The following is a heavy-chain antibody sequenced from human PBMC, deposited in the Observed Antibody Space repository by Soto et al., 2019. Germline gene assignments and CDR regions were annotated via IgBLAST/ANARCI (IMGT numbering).Heavy chain of an antibody. CDR2: VSPNSAST. D-gene: IGHD6-6*01. CDR1: GYTFTTYD. V-gene: IGHV1-8*01. CDR3: ARGGYSSSWEFDF. Sequence: ASVKVSCKASGYTFTTYDINWVRQATGQGLEWMGWVSPNSASTGFAQKFHGRNTMTTNTTITTAYMELTRLRPDDSAVYFCARGGYSSSWEFDFWGPGTLVTVSS. J-gene: IGHJ4*02.